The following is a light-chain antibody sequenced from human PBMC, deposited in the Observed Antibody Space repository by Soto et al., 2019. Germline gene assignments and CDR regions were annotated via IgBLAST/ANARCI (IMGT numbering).Light chain of an antibody. CDR1: QSISNR. V-gene: IGKV1-5*01. CDR3: QHYGGMWT. CDR2: DAS. Sequence: EIQMTQSPSTLSASVGDRVTITCRASQSISNRLAWYQQKPGKAPKVLIYDASSLESGVPSRFSGSGAGTEFILTISSLPPDDFASYCYQHYGGMWTFGQGTKVEMK. J-gene: IGKJ1*01.